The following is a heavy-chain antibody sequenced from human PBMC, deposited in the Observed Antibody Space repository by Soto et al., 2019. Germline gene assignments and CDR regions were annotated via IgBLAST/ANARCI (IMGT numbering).Heavy chain of an antibody. Sequence: SETLSLTCTVSGGSISSYYWSWIRQPPGKGLEWFGYIYYSGSTHYNPSLKSRVTISVDTSKNQFSLKLSSVTAADTAVYYCARVHSSGQNWFDPWGQGTLVTVSS. CDR1: GGSISSYY. V-gene: IGHV4-59*01. CDR3: ARVHSSGQNWFDP. CDR2: IYYSGST. D-gene: IGHD6-19*01. J-gene: IGHJ5*02.